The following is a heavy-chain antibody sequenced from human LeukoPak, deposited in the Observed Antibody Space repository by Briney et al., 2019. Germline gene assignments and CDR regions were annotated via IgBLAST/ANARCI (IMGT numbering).Heavy chain of an antibody. J-gene: IGHJ4*02. CDR1: GFTFGNAW. Sequence: PGGSLRLSCAASGFTFGNAWMTWVRQAPGKGLEWVAFIRYDGSNKYYADSVKGRFTISRDNSKNTLYLQMNSLRAEDTAVYYCAKTGYSYGGDFDYWGQGTLVTVSS. D-gene: IGHD5-18*01. V-gene: IGHV3-30*02. CDR3: AKTGYSYGGDFDY. CDR2: IRYDGSNK.